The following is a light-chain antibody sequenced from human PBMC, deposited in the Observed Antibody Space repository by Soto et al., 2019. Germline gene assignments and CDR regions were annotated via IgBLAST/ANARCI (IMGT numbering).Light chain of an antibody. CDR3: TSYAGGNNV. V-gene: IGLV2-8*01. CDR1: SSDVGGYNY. Sequence: QAVVTQPPSASGSPGQSVTISCTGTSSDVGGYNYVSWYQQYPGKVPKLMVYEVNKRPSGVPDRFSGSKSGNTASLTVSGLQAEDEADYYCTSYAGGNNVFGTGTKLTVL. CDR2: EVN. J-gene: IGLJ1*01.